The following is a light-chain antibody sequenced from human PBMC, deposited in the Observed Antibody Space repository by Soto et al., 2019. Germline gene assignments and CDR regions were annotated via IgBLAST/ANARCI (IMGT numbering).Light chain of an antibody. CDR1: QSVGENY. CDR3: HQYAFSPLT. CDR2: HAS. V-gene: IGKV3-20*01. J-gene: IGKJ2*01. Sequence: EIVLTQSPGTLSLSPGERATLSCRASQSVGENYLAWFQQKPGQAPRLLIYHASIRATGIPDNFSGSGSGTDFTLTISRLEPGDSAVYYCHQYAFSPLTFGQGTPLAI.